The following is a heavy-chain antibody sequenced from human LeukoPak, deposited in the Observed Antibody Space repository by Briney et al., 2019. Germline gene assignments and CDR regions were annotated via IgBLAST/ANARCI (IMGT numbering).Heavy chain of an antibody. Sequence: SETLSLTCAVYGGSFSGYYWSWIRQPPGKGLEWIGEINHSGSTNYNPSLKSRVTISVDTSKNQFSLKLSSVTAADTAVYYCARGSPRYSSGWYNYFDYWGQGTLVTVSS. J-gene: IGHJ4*02. CDR2: INHSGST. D-gene: IGHD6-19*01. CDR3: ARGSPRYSSGWYNYFDY. V-gene: IGHV4-34*01. CDR1: GGSFSGYY.